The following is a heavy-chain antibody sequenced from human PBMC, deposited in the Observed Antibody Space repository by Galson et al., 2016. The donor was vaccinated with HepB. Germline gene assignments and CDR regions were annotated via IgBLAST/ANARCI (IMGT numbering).Heavy chain of an antibody. Sequence: SLRLSCAASGFTFSSYDMHWVRQATGKGLEWVSAIGADGGTSYAGSVKGRFTISRENAKNSLYLQMNSLRAEDTAIYYCAKDLLPSGAGREDYFDYWGQGTLVTVSS. D-gene: IGHD6-19*01. V-gene: IGHV3-13*01. CDR2: IGADGGT. CDR1: GFTFSSYD. J-gene: IGHJ4*02. CDR3: AKDLLPSGAGREDYFDY.